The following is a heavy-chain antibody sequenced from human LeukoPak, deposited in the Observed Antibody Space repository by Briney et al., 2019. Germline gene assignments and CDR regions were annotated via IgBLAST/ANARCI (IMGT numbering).Heavy chain of an antibody. CDR2: ISWNSGSI. CDR1: GLTFDDYA. D-gene: IGHD3-10*01. J-gene: IGHJ4*02. V-gene: IGHV3-9*01. Sequence: GRSLRLSCAASGLTFDDYAMHWVRQAPGKGLEWVSGISWNSGSIGYADSVKGRFTISRDNAKNSLYLQMNSLRAEDTALYYCAKDFGRFGELLYSYWGQGTLVTVSS. CDR3: AKDFGRFGELLYSY.